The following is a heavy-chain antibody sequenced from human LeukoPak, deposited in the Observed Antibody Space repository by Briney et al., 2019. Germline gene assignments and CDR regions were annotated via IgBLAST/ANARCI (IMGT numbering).Heavy chain of an antibody. V-gene: IGHV1-18*01. CDR1: GYTFTSYG. J-gene: IGHJ6*03. CDR3: ARDRLEYCSGGSCYYYMDV. Sequence: ASVKVSCKASGYTFTSYGISWVRQAPGQGLEWMGWISDYNGNTNYAQKLQGRVTMTTDTSTSTAYMELRSLRSDDTAVYYCARDRLEYCSGGSCYYYMDVWGKGTTVTVSS. D-gene: IGHD2-15*01. CDR2: ISDYNGNT.